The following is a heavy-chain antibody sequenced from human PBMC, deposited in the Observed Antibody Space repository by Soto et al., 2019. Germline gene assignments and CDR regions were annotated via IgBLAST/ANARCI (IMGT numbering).Heavy chain of an antibody. CDR2: ISGSGGST. CDR3: AKFLLRIGSYGDTTEASYWYFDL. J-gene: IGHJ2*01. V-gene: IGHV3-23*01. Sequence: EVQLLESGGGLVQPGGSLRLSCAASGFTFSSYAMSWVRQAPGKGLEWVSAISGSGGSTYYADSVKGRFTISSDNSKNTLYLQLNSVRAEDTAVYYCAKFLLRIGSYGDTTEASYWYFDLWGRGTLVAVSS. D-gene: IGHD3-16*01. CDR1: GFTFSSYA.